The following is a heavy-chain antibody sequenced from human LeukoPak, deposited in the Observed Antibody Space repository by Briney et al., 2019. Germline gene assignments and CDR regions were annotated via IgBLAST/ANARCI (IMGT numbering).Heavy chain of an antibody. CDR2: INPSGSSA. V-gene: IGHV1-46*01. J-gene: IGHJ5*02. CDR1: GGTFSNYA. D-gene: IGHD1-26*01. Sequence: GASVKVSCKASGGTFSNYAISWVRQAPGQGLEWMGFINPSGSSAAYAQKFQGRLTMTRDMFTSTDYMELTSLTSDDTAVYYCARDNSVGETAWWFDPWGQGTLVTVSS. CDR3: ARDNSVGETAWWFDP.